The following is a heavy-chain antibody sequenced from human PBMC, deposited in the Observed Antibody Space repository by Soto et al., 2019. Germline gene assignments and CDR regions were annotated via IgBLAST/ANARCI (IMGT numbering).Heavy chain of an antibody. V-gene: IGHV4-31*03. CDR3: ARGTRLTTFGGVIVDY. J-gene: IGHJ4*02. D-gene: IGHD3-16*02. CDR2: IYYSGST. Sequence: QVQLQESGPGLVKPSQTLSLTCTVSGGSIRSGGYYWSWIRQHPGKGLEGVGYIYYSGSTYYNPSLKSRVTISVDTSKNQFSLKLSSVTAAVTAEYYCARGTRLTTFGGVIVDYWGQGTLVTVSP. CDR1: GGSIRSGGYY.